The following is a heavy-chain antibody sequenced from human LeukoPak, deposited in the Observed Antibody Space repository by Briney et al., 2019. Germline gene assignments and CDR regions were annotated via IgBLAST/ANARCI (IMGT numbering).Heavy chain of an antibody. CDR2: IYSGGST. CDR1: GFTVSSNY. J-gene: IGHJ6*02. D-gene: IGHD3-10*01. Sequence: GGSLRLSCAASGFTVSSNYMSWVRQAPGKGLEWVSVIYSGGSTYYADSVKGRFTISRDNSKNTLYLQMNSLRAEDTAVYYRARDMGHYGMDVWGQGTTVTVSS. CDR3: ARDMGHYGMDV. V-gene: IGHV3-66*01.